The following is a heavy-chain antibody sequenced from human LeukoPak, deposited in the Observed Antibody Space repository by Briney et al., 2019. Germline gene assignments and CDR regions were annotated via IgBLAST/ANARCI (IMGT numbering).Heavy chain of an antibody. V-gene: IGHV3-30*03. CDR2: ISYDGSHK. Sequence: PGGSLRLSCAASGFTFNSYGIHWVRQAPGKGLEWVAVISYDGSHKYYADSVKGRFTISRDNSKNKLYMQMNSLRAEDTAVYYCARIMNYFDSSGTRNYWGQGTLVTVSS. D-gene: IGHD3-22*01. CDR1: GFTFNSYG. J-gene: IGHJ4*02. CDR3: ARIMNYFDSSGTRNY.